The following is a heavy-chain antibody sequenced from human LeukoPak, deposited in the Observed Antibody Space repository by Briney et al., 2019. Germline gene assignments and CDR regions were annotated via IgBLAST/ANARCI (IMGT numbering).Heavy chain of an antibody. D-gene: IGHD6-13*01. CDR2: ISSSSDYI. CDR3: AKSSSWYHYYYGMDV. V-gene: IGHV3-21*01. CDR1: GFAFSSYS. Sequence: PGGSLRLSCAASGFAFSSYSINWVRQAPGKGLEWVSSISSSSDYIDYADSVKSRFTISRDNAKNSLYLQMNSLRAEDTAVYYCAKSSSWYHYYYGMDVWGQGTTVTVSS. J-gene: IGHJ6*02.